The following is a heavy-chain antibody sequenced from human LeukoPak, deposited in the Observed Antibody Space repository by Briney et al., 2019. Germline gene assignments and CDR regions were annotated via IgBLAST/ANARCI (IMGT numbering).Heavy chain of an antibody. V-gene: IGHV1-2*04. CDR2: INPNSGGT. D-gene: IGHD3-3*01. CDR3: ASGAFWSGNRYYYYYMDV. J-gene: IGHJ6*03. Sequence: ASVKVSCKASGYTFTGYYMHWVRQAPGQGLEWMGWINPNSGGTNYAQKFQGWVTMTRDTSISTAYMELSRLRSDDTAVYYCASGAFWSGNRYYYYYMDVWGKGTTVTVSS. CDR1: GYTFTGYY.